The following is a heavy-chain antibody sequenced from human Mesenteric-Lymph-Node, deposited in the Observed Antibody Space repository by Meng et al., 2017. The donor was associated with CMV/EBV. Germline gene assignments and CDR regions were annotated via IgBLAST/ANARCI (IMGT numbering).Heavy chain of an antibody. D-gene: IGHD3-3*01. CDR1: GGSISSSSYY. J-gene: IGHJ4*02. CDR3: VRVATSYDFWSDYPTNHFYYFDY. V-gene: IGHV4-39*07. CDR2: IYYSGST. Sequence: SETLSLTCTVSGGSISSSSYYWGWIRQPPGKGLEWIGSIYYSGSTYYNPSLKSRVTISVDTSKNQFSLKVSSVTAADTAVYYCVRVATSYDFWSDYPTNHFYYFDYWGQGTLVTVSS.